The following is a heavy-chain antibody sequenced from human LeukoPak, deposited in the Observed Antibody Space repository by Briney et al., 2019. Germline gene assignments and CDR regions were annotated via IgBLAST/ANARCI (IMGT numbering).Heavy chain of an antibody. J-gene: IGHJ4*02. CDR3: ARLYYDNGAGGY. D-gene: IGHD3-22*01. CDR2: IYHSGST. Sequence: PSETLSLTCTVSGYSISSGYYWGWIRQPPGKGLEWIGSIYHSGSTYYNPSLKSRVTISVDTSKNQFSLKLSSVTAADTAVYYCARLYYDNGAGGYWGQGTLVTVSS. CDR1: GYSISSGYY. V-gene: IGHV4-38-2*02.